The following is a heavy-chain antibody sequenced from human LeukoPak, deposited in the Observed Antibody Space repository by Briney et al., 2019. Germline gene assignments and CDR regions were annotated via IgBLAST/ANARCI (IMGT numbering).Heavy chain of an antibody. CDR2: INWNSGST. J-gene: IGHJ1*01. D-gene: IGHD6-19*01. CDR3: AKVSVAGPEYFQH. V-gene: IGHV3-20*04. CDR1: GFTFDDHG. Sequence: GGSLRLSCAASGFTFDDHGMNWVRQAPGKGLEWVSGINWNSGSTFYADSVKGRFTISRDNAKNSLYLQMNSLRAEDTALYYCAKVSVAGPEYFQHWGQGTLVTVSS.